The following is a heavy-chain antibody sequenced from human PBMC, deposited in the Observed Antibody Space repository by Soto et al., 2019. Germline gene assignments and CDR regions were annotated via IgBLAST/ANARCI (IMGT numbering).Heavy chain of an antibody. CDR1: GFTFSSYA. V-gene: IGHV3-23*01. CDR3: AKASEQWELPG. J-gene: IGHJ4*02. CDR2: ISGSGGST. Sequence: GGSLRLSCAASGFTFSSYAMSWVRQAPGKGLEWVSAISGSGGSTYYADSVKGRFTISKDNSKNTLYLQMNSLRAEDTAVYYCAKASEQWELPGWGQGTLVTVSS. D-gene: IGHD1-26*01.